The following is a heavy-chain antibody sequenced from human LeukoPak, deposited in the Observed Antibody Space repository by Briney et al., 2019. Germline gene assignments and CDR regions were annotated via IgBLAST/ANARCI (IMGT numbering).Heavy chain of an antibody. V-gene: IGHV4-39*01. D-gene: IGHD3-10*01. Sequence: SETLSLTCTVSGGFISSSNYWGWIRQPPGKGLEWIGSIYYDGNTYHSPSLQSRVTIFVDTSKNQFSLKLSSVTAADTAVYYCARQGMVRGILKWFDPWGQGTLVTVSS. CDR2: IYYDGNT. CDR3: ARQGMVRGILKWFDP. J-gene: IGHJ5*02. CDR1: GGFISSSNY.